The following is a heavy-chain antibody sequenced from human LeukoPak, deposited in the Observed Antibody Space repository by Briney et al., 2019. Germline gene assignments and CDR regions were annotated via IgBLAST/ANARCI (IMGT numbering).Heavy chain of an antibody. CDR3: ARPAPEYCSVTTCWGT. CDR1: GGSVSTTAHY. Sequence: SQTLSLTCTVSGGSVSTTAHYWGWIPQPPGKGLEWIGSIYYTGTTSYNPSLKSRVTISVDSSKNQFSLRLRSVTASDTAVYYCARPAPEYCSVTTCWGTWGQGTLVTVSS. D-gene: IGHD2-2*01. J-gene: IGHJ5*02. V-gene: IGHV4-39*01. CDR2: IYYTGTT.